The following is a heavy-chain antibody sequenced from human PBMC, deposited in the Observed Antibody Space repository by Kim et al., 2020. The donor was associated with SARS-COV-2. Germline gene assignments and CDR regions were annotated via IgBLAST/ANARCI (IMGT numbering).Heavy chain of an antibody. CDR3: ASALGH. D-gene: IGHD3-16*02. V-gene: IGHV4-4*07. J-gene: IGHJ4*02. Sequence: YTSGRTNDHPSLQSRVTMSVDMSKNQFSLKLSSVTAADTAVYYCASALGHWGQGTLVTVSS. CDR2: YTSGRT.